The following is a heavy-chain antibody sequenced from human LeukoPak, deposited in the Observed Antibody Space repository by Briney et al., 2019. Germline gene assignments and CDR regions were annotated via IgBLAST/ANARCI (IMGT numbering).Heavy chain of an antibody. V-gene: IGHV3-74*01. J-gene: IGHJ6*04. CDR1: RFTFSSYW. CDR3: AELGITMIGGV. CDR2: INGDGSST. D-gene: IGHD3-10*02. Sequence: GGSLRLSCAASRFTFSSYWMHWVRQAPGKGLVWVSRINGDGSSTNYADSVKGRFTISRDNAKNTLYLQMNSLRAEDTAVYYCAELGITMIGGVWGKGTTVTVSS.